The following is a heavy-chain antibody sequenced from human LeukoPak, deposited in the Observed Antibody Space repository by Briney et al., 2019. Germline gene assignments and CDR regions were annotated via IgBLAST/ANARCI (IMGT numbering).Heavy chain of an antibody. J-gene: IGHJ3*02. CDR3: ARDVPYCSGGSCYVDAFDI. V-gene: IGHV4-34*01. D-gene: IGHD2-15*01. CDR1: GGSFSGYY. Sequence: SETLSLTCAVYGGSFSGYYGSWIRQPPGKGLEWIGEINHSGSTNYNPSLKSRVTISVDTSKNQFSLKLSSVTAADTAVYYCARDVPYCSGGSCYVDAFDIWGQRTMVTVSS. CDR2: INHSGST.